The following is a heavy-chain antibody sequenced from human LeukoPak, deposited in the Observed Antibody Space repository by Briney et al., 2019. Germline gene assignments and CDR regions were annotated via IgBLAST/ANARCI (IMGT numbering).Heavy chain of an antibody. D-gene: IGHD2-2*01. CDR2: FIPIFGTA. V-gene: IGHV1-69*13. J-gene: IGHJ4*02. Sequence: SVKVSCKASGGTFSSYAISWVRQAPGQGLEWMGGFIPIFGTANYAQKFQGRVTITADESTSTDYMELSRLRSEDTAVYYCASEGVVVPAAMSPLGNWGQGTPVTVSS. CDR1: GGTFSSYA. CDR3: ASEGVVVPAAMSPLGN.